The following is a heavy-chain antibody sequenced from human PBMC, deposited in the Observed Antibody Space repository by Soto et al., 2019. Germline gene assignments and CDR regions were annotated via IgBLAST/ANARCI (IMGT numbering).Heavy chain of an antibody. Sequence: ASVKVSCKASGYTFTHYYIHWVRQAPGQGLERMGIINPNGGITTYAQKFRAGFSMTRDTSTSTVYLELSSLRSEDSAVYYCATSVNSAMAFGYWGQGTLVTVSS. J-gene: IGHJ4*02. V-gene: IGHV1-46*01. CDR2: INPNGGIT. CDR3: ATSVNSAMAFGY. CDR1: GYTFTHYY. D-gene: IGHD5-18*01.